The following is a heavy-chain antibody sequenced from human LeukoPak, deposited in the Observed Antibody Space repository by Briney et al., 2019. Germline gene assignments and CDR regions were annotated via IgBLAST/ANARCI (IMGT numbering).Heavy chain of an antibody. J-gene: IGHJ4*02. D-gene: IGHD4-23*01. CDR2: VNPNSGGT. Sequence: ASVKVSCKASGYTFTDYYIHWVRQAPGQGLEWMGWVNPNSGGTSYAQKFQGRVTMTRDTSINTVFMELSSLRSNDMAIYYCARERLSPGKGFDYWGQGTLVTVSS. CDR3: ARERLSPGKGFDY. CDR1: GYTFTDYY. V-gene: IGHV1-2*02.